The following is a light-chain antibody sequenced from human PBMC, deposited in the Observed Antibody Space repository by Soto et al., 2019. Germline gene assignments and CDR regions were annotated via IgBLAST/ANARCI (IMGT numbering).Light chain of an antibody. Sequence: QAVLNQPAYGSGSPGQSITISCTGAGSDLGSYNYVSWYQQYPGRAPKLIRYEVTNRPSGVSDRFSGSKSGNTASLTISGLQAEDEADYYCSAYTVSRTYVFGTGTKVTVL. CDR2: EVT. CDR1: GSDLGSYNY. CDR3: SAYTVSRTYV. J-gene: IGLJ1*01. V-gene: IGLV2-14*01.